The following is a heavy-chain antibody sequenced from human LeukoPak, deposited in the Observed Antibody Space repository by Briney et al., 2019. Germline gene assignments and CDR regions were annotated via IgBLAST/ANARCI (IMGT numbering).Heavy chain of an antibody. J-gene: IGHJ6*03. CDR2: IYYSGST. V-gene: IGHV4-59*08. D-gene: IGHD6-19*01. Sequence: KPSETLSLTCTVSGGSISSYYWSWIRQPPGKGLEWIGYIYYSGSTNYNPSLRSRVTISVDTSKNQFSLKLSSVTAADTAVYYCARRARSSGWYYYYYMDVWGKGTMVTLSS. CDR3: ARRARSSGWYYYYYMDV. CDR1: GGSISSYY.